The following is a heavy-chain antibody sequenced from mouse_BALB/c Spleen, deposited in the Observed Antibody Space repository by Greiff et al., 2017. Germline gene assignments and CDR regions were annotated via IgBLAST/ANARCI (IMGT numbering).Heavy chain of an antibody. V-gene: IGHV1S22*01. D-gene: IGHD1-2*01. CDR2: IYPGSGRT. J-gene: IGHJ2*01. CDR1: GYTFTSYW. CDR3: TRGHYDY. Sequence: LQQPGSELVRPGASVKLSCKASGYTFTSYWMHWVKQRHGQGLEWIGNIYPGSGRTNYDEKFKSKCTLTVDTSSSPAYMHLSSLTSGDSAGYYCTRGHYDYWGQGTTRTVSS.